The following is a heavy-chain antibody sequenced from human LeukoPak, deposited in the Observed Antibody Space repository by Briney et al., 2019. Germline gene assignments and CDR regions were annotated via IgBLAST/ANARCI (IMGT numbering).Heavy chain of an antibody. CDR1: GFTFSNSG. Sequence: GGSLRLSCAASGFTFSNSGIHWVRQAPGKGLERVAFIRYDGSDTYYADSVKGRFTISRDNSKNTLYLQMNGLGVEDTAVYYCAKDSSIAAPGRLGFDYWGQGTLVTVSS. D-gene: IGHD6-6*01. J-gene: IGHJ4*02. V-gene: IGHV3-30*02. CDR2: IRYDGSDT. CDR3: AKDSSIAAPGRLGFDY.